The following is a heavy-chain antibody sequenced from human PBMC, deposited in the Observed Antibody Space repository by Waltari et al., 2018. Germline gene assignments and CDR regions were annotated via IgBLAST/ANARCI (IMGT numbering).Heavy chain of an antibody. CDR1: GGSISSSYW. CDR3: VNHYETRGYGAFDI. D-gene: IGHD3-22*01. V-gene: IGHV4-4*02. J-gene: IGHJ3*02. Sequence: QVQLQESGPGLVKPSEILSLTCAVSGGSISSSYWWSWVRQPPGKGLEWIGEVYHSGPTNYKPSRKSRVTISVDKSKNQFSLKLSSVTAADTAVYFCVNHYETRGYGAFDIWGQGTMVTVSS. CDR2: VYHSGPT.